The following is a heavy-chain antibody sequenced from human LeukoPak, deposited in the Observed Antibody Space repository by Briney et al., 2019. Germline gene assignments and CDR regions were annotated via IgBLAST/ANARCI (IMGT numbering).Heavy chain of an antibody. J-gene: IGHJ4*02. D-gene: IGHD5-18*01. CDR2: INSDGSST. CDR3: ARGYSSGYRIDY. CDR1: GFTFSSYW. Sequence: GGSLRLSCAASGFTFSSYWMHWVRQAPGKGLVWVSGINSDGSSTTYADSVKGRFTISRDNAKSTLYLQMNSLRAEDTAVYYCARGYSSGYRIDYWGQGTLVTVSS. V-gene: IGHV3-74*01.